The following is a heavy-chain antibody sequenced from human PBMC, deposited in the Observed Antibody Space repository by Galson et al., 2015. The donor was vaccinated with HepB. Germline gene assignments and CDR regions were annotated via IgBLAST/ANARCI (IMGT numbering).Heavy chain of an antibody. J-gene: IGHJ5*02. CDR3: AKDTETGGSFLA. CDR2: ISGSGGST. CDR1: GFTFSSYA. D-gene: IGHD3-10*01. V-gene: IGHV3-23*01. Sequence: SLRLSCAASGFTFSSYAMSRVHQAPGKGLEWVSAISGSGGSTYYADSVKGRFTISRDNSKNTLYLQMNSLRAEDTAVYYCAKDTETGGSFLAWGQGTLVTVSS.